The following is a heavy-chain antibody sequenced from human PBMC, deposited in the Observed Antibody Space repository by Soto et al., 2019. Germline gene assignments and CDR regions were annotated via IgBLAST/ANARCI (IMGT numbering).Heavy chain of an antibody. CDR3: AAPLYGGKAVRGRYYYYGMDV. CDR2: IVVGSGNT. CDR1: GFTFTSSA. V-gene: IGHV1-58*01. D-gene: IGHD2-15*01. Sequence: GASVKVSCKASGFTFTSSAVQWVRQARGQRLEWIGWIVVGSGNTNYAQKFQERVTITRDVSTSTAYMELSSLRSEDTAVYYCAAPLYGGKAVRGRYYYYGMDVWGQGTTVTVSS. J-gene: IGHJ6*02.